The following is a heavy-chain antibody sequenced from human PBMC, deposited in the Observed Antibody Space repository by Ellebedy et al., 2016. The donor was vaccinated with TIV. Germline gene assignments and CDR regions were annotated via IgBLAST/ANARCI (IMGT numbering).Heavy chain of an antibody. CDR2: ISSAGATI. V-gene: IGHV3-11*04. CDR1: GFTFRDYY. CDR3: ARDQGWATPGSTRFDY. Sequence: PGGSLRLSCAASGFTFRDYYMSWIRQAPGKGLEWVSFISSAGATIKYADSVKGRFTISRDNAKNSLYLQMTSLRAEDTAVYYCARDQGWATPGSTRFDYWGQGTLVTVSS. J-gene: IGHJ4*02. D-gene: IGHD3-10*01.